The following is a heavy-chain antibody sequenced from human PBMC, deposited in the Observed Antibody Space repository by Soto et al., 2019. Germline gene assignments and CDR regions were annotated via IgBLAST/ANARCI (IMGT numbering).Heavy chain of an antibody. V-gene: IGHV4-59*01. J-gene: IGHJ4*02. D-gene: IGHD6-6*01. CDR2: IYHSGST. Sequence: PSETLSLTXTVSGGSISSYYWSWIRQPPGKGLEWIGYIYHSGSTNYNPSLKSRVTISVDTSKNQFSLKLSSVTAADTAVYYCAGSSYSSFVDYWGQGTLVTVSS. CDR1: GGSISSYY. CDR3: AGSSYSSFVDY.